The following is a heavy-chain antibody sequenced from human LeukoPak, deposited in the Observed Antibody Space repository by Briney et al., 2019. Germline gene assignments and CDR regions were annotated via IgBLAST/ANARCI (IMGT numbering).Heavy chain of an antibody. D-gene: IGHD5-18*01. V-gene: IGHV4-59*01. CDR2: IYYSGST. CDR1: GGSISSYY. Sequence: SETLSLTCTVSGGSISSYYWSWIRQPPGKGLEWIGYIYYSGSTNYNPSLKSRVTISVDTSKNQFSLKLSSVTAADTAVYYCARGRARYSYGYVPEHIDYWGQGTLVTVSS. CDR3: ARGRARYSYGYVPEHIDY. J-gene: IGHJ4*02.